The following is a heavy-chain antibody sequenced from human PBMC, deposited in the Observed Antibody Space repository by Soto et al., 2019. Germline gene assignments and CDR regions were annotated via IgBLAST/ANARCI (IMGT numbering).Heavy chain of an antibody. D-gene: IGHD3-10*01. CDR2: ISGGGRST. J-gene: IGHJ4*02. V-gene: IGHV3-23*01. Sequence: EVQLLESGGGLVQPGGSLRLSCTASGFTFSNYAMRWVRQAPGKGLEWVSAISGGGRSTHYAASVKGRFTISRDNSKKTLYLQINSLRAGDTVVYYCAYTSGDYLGSQQNWGQGTLVTVSS. CDR3: AYTSGDYLGSQQN. CDR1: GFTFSNYA.